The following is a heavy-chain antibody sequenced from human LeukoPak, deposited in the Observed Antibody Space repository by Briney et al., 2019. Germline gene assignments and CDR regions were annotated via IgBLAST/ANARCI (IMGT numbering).Heavy chain of an antibody. Sequence: SETLSLTCTVSGGSISNFWNWIRQPPGQGLEWIGYMSNTGITKYNPSLKSRVTISADTSKNQFSLNLNFVTAADTAVYYCAKASAATAVLFDSWGQGTLVAVSS. CDR2: MSNTGIT. J-gene: IGHJ4*02. CDR1: GGSISNF. V-gene: IGHV4-59*01. CDR3: AKASAATAVLFDS. D-gene: IGHD6-25*01.